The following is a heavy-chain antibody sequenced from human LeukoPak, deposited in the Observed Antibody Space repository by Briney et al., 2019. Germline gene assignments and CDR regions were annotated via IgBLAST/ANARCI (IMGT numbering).Heavy chain of an antibody. V-gene: IGHV1-46*01. Sequence: GASVKVSCKASGYTFTSYYMHWVRQAPGQGLEWMGIINPSGGSTSYAQNLQGRVTLTTDTSTSTAYMELRSLRSDDTAVYYCARLYSSSWYRVDDYWGQGTLVTVSS. J-gene: IGHJ4*02. CDR2: INPSGGST. D-gene: IGHD6-13*01. CDR3: ARLYSSSWYRVDDY. CDR1: GYTFTSYY.